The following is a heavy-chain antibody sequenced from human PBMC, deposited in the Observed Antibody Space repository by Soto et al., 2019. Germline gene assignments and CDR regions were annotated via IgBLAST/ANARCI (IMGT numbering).Heavy chain of an antibody. CDR2: IRGSGVST. V-gene: IGHV3-23*01. J-gene: IGHJ4*02. CDR3: AKGSPDYYDSSGYYHY. CDR1: GFTFSTYA. Sequence: PGGSLRLSCAASGFTFSTYAMSWVRQAPGKGLEWVSAIRGSGVSTYYAGSVRGRFTISRDNSKNTLYLQMNSLRAEDTAVYYCAKGSPDYYDSSGYYHYWGQGTLVTVSS. D-gene: IGHD3-22*01.